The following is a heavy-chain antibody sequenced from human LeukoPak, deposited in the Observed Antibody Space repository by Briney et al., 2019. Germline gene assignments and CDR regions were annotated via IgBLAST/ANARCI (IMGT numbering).Heavy chain of an antibody. Sequence: SETLSLTCTVSGGSISSSSYYWGWIRQPPGKGLEWIGSIYYSGSTYYNPSLKSRVTISVDTSKNQFSLKLSSVTAADTAVYYCARGLAIRNRRYCSGGSCHKNFDYWGQGTLVTVSS. CDR2: IYYSGST. J-gene: IGHJ4*02. CDR3: ARGLAIRNRRYCSGGSCHKNFDY. V-gene: IGHV4-39*07. CDR1: GGSISSSSYY. D-gene: IGHD2-15*01.